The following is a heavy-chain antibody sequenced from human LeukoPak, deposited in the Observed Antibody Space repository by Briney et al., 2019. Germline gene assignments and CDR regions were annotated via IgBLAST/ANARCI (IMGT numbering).Heavy chain of an antibody. D-gene: IGHD3-10*01. Sequence: GGSLRLSCAASGFIFSNYWMHWVRQAPGKGLEWVAVISYDGSNKYFADSVKGRFTISRDNSKNTLYLQMNSLRAEDTAVYYCARDSDGSGSYYAHYGMDVWGQGTTVTVSS. V-gene: IGHV3-30-3*01. CDR2: ISYDGSNK. J-gene: IGHJ6*02. CDR3: ARDSDGSGSYYAHYGMDV. CDR1: GFIFSNYW.